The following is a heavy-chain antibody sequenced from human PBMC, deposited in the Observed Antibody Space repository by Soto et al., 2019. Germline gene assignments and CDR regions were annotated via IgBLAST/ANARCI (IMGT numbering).Heavy chain of an antibody. J-gene: IGHJ4*02. CDR2: ISGSGGST. V-gene: IGHV3-23*01. CDR3: AKDWVSIAAAGRHFDY. D-gene: IGHD6-13*01. CDR1: GFTFSSYA. Sequence: GSVRLSCAASGFTFSSYAMSWVRQAPGKGLEWVSAISGSGGSTYYADSVKGRFTISRDNSKNTLYLQMNSLRAEDTAVYYCAKDWVSIAAAGRHFDYWGQGTLVTVSS.